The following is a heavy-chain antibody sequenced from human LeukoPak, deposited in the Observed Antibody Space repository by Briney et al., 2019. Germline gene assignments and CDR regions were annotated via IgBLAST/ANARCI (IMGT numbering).Heavy chain of an antibody. V-gene: IGHV3-20*01. Sequence: GGSLRLSCAGSGFTFSDYYMSWIRQVPGKGLEWVSGTNRRGDITGYADFVKGRFTISRDNAKNSLYLQMNSLRVEDTALYHCARKGLGGELGGFDSWGQGTLVTVSS. D-gene: IGHD1-7*01. CDR1: GFTFSDYY. CDR2: TNRRGDIT. J-gene: IGHJ4*02. CDR3: ARKGLGGELGGFDS.